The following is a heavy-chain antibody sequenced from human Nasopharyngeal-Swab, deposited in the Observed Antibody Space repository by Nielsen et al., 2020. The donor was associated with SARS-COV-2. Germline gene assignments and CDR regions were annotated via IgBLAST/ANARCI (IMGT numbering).Heavy chain of an antibody. CDR2: ISAYNGNT. J-gene: IGHJ4*02. Sequence: ASVKVSCKASGYTFTSYGISWVRQAPGQGLEWMGWISAYNGNTNYAQKLQGIVTMTTDTSTSTAYMELRSLRSDDTAVYYCARVIAAAANEGLDYWGQGTLVTVSS. CDR3: ARVIAAAANEGLDY. V-gene: IGHV1-18*01. CDR1: GYTFTSYG. D-gene: IGHD6-13*01.